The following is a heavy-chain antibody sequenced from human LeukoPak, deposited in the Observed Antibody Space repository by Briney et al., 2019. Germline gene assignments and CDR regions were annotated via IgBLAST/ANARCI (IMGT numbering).Heavy chain of an antibody. CDR3: ARRGSQCSGSSCYGTFDY. Sequence: GASVKVSCKASGYTFTGYYMHWVRQAPGQGLEWMGWINPNSGGANYAQKFQGRVTMTRDTSISTAYMELSSLRSDDTAVYYCARRGSQCSGSSCYGTFDYWGQGTLVTVSS. V-gene: IGHV1-2*02. CDR2: INPNSGGA. CDR1: GYTFTGYY. J-gene: IGHJ4*02. D-gene: IGHD2-15*01.